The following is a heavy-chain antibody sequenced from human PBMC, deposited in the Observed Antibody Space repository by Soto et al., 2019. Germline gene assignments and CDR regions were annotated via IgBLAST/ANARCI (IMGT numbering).Heavy chain of an antibody. J-gene: IGHJ4*02. Sequence: QVQLQQWGAGLLKPSETLSLTCAVYGGSFSGYYWTWIRQPPGKGLEWIGEINHSGSTNYKPSLTSRVTISVDTSKNQLSLKMSSATAADTAVYYCARGRTLITGTSFDYWGQGTLVTVSS. CDR3: ARGRTLITGTSFDY. CDR2: INHSGST. CDR1: GGSFSGYY. V-gene: IGHV4-34*01. D-gene: IGHD1-20*01.